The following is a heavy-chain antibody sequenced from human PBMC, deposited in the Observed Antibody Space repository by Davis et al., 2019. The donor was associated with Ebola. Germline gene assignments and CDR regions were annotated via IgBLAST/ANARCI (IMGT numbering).Heavy chain of an antibody. CDR3: ARLVALYDDSGYAYFDY. D-gene: IGHD3-22*01. Sequence: MPSETLSLTCTVSGGSISSSSYYWGWIRQPPGKGLEWIGSIYYSGSTYYNPSLKSRVTISVDTSKNQFSLKLSSVTAADTAVYYCARLVALYDDSGYAYFDYWGLGTLVTVSS. CDR2: IYYSGST. J-gene: IGHJ4*02. CDR1: GGSISSSSYY. V-gene: IGHV4-39*01.